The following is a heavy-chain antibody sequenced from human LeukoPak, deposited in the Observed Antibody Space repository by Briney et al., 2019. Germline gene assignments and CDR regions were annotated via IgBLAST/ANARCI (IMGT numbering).Heavy chain of an antibody. CDR3: AKDRVSSGLLGAFLQ. CDR2: ISNDGSNE. V-gene: IGHV3-30*18. CDR1: GFTFSSYG. Sequence: GGSLRLSCAAYGFTFSSYGMHWVRQAPGKGPEWVAVISNDGSNESYADSVKGRFTISRDNSRKTLYLQTNSLRAADTAVYYCAKDRVSSGLLGAFLQWGQGTLVTVSP. J-gene: IGHJ1*01. D-gene: IGHD1-26*01.